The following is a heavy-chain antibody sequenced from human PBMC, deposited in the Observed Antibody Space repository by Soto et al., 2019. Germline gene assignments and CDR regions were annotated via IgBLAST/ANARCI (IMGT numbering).Heavy chain of an antibody. J-gene: IGHJ4*02. D-gene: IGHD3-3*01. CDR2: ISADGSDK. Sequence: QVQLVESGGGVVQPGRSLRLSCAASGFTFSNFGMHWVRQAPGKGLEWVAAISADGSDKYFSGSVKGRFTISRDNSQNPLFLQMNSLRLEDTAVYYCVKGSDVARQELDYWGQGTLVTVSS. CDR3: VKGSDVARQELDY. CDR1: GFTFSNFG. V-gene: IGHV3-30*18.